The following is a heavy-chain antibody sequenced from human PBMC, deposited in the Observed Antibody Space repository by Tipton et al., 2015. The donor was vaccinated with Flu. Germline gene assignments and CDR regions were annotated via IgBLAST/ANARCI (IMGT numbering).Heavy chain of an antibody. D-gene: IGHD6-19*01. CDR3: ATNPAGSGWSAFDY. Sequence: TLSLTCAINGGFFSGYLWTWIRQTPGKGLEWIGEVSRDGTTTYNPSLKRRVTISVDTSKNQFSLNLNSVTAADTAVYYCATNPAGSGWSAFDYWGQGTLVTVSS. J-gene: IGHJ4*02. CDR2: VSRDGTT. V-gene: IGHV4-34*01. CDR1: GGFFSGYL.